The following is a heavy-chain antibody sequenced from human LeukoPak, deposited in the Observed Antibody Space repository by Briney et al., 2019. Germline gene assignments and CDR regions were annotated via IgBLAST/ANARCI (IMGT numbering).Heavy chain of an antibody. D-gene: IGHD4-23*01. CDR3: ARRRWADAFDI. CDR2: IYPGDSDT. V-gene: IGHV5-51*01. Sequence: GESLQISCQGSGYSFTSYWIAWVRQMPGKGLEWMGIIYPGDSDTTYSPSFQGQVTISADKSISAAYLQWSSLKASDTAMYYCARRRWADAFDIWGQGTMVTVSS. J-gene: IGHJ3*02. CDR1: GYSFTSYW.